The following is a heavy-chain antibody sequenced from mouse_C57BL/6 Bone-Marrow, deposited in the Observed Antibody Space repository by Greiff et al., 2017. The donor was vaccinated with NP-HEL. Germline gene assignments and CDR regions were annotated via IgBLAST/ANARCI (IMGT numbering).Heavy chain of an antibody. V-gene: IGHV1-69*01. CDR1: GYTFTSYW. Sequence: QVQLQQPGAELVMPGASVKLSCKASGYTFTSYWMHWVKQRPGQGLEWIGEIDPSDSYTNYNQKFKGKSTLTVDKSSSTAYMQLSSLTSEDSAVYYCARLGDGSSQGFAYWGQGTLVTVSA. CDR3: ARLGDGSSQGFAY. D-gene: IGHD1-1*01. J-gene: IGHJ3*01. CDR2: IDPSDSYT.